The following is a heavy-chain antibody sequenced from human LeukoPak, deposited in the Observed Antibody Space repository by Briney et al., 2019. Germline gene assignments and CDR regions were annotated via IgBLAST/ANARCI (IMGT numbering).Heavy chain of an antibody. J-gene: IGHJ4*02. D-gene: IGHD6-6*01. CDR3: AKDSSSDRLDY. V-gene: IGHV3-30*18. Sequence: GSLRLSCAASGFTFSSYGMHWVRQAPGKGLEWVAVISYDGSNKYYADSVKGRFTISRDNSKNTLYLQMNSLRAEDTAVYYCAKDSSSDRLDYWGQGTLVTVSS. CDR2: ISYDGSNK. CDR1: GFTFSSYG.